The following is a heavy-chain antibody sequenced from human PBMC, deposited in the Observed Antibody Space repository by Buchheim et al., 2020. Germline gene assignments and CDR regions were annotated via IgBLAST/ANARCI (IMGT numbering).Heavy chain of an antibody. J-gene: IGHJ5*02. CDR2: IYHSGST. CDR1: GGSISSSNW. Sequence: QVQLHESGPGLVKPSGTLSLTYTVSGGSISSSNWWNWVRQPPGKGLEWIGEIYHSGSTNYNPSLKSRVTISLDKSKNQFSLSLSSVTAADTAIYYCAREMGNAWFDPWGQGTL. V-gene: IGHV4-4*02. D-gene: IGHD4-23*01. CDR3: AREMGNAWFDP.